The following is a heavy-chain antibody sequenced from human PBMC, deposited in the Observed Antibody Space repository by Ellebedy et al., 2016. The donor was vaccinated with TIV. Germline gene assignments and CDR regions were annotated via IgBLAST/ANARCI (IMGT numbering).Heavy chain of an antibody. CDR3: ARESHIPIFGVVRGLYGMDV. Sequence: SETLSLTCTVSGGSISSGDYYWSWIRQPPGKGLEWIGYIYYSGSTYYNPSLKSRVTISVDTSKNQFSLKLSSVTAADTAVYYCARESHIPIFGVVRGLYGMDVWGQGTTVTVSS. D-gene: IGHD3-3*01. J-gene: IGHJ6*02. CDR1: GGSISSGDYY. V-gene: IGHV4-30-4*01. CDR2: IYYSGST.